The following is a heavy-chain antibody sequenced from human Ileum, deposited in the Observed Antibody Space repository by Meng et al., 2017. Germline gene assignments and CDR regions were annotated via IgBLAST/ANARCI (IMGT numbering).Heavy chain of an antibody. D-gene: IGHD3-10*01. CDR2: INPGGGTT. V-gene: IGHV1-46*01. CDR1: GFTLTRDY. Sequence: QVRLVQSGTEVKKPGASGKISCETSGFTLTRDYMHWVRQAPGQAPEWMGLINPGGGTTRYAQKFQGRVIMTRDTSTSTVYVELSGLRSDDTAVYYCAKAYTSSSPFDYWGQGTLVTVSS. CDR3: AKAYTSSSPFDY. J-gene: IGHJ4*02.